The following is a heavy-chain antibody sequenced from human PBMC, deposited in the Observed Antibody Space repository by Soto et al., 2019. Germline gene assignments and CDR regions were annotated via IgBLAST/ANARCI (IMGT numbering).Heavy chain of an antibody. Sequence: TSETLSLTCTVSGGSISSSSYYWGWIRQPPGKGLEWIGSIYYSGSTYNNQSFKGRVTFSVDTSRNKASLELSSVTSEDTAVYYCARDTFGGAYDFCHGGQGTLVTVSS. CDR3: ARDTFGGAYDFCH. D-gene: IGHD3-3*01. V-gene: IGHV4-39*02. CDR1: GGSISSSSYY. J-gene: IGHJ4*02. CDR2: IYYSGST.